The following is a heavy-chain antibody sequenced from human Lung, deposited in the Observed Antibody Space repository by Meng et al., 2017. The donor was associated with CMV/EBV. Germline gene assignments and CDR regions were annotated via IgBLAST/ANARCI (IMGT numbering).Heavy chain of an antibody. V-gene: IGHV4-39*01. CDR1: GGSISSSSYY. CDR2: VVYSGTT. D-gene: IGHD1-14*01. J-gene: IGHJ4*02. CDR3: ARHHHSPTFDY. Sequence: QLQLKEPGPGLVKPSETLSLTCTVFGGSISSSSYYWAWIRQPPGEGLEWIGSVVYSGTTYYTSSLKSRVSISVDTSKNQFSLKLSSVTAADTAVYYCARHHHSPTFDYWGQGTLVTVSS.